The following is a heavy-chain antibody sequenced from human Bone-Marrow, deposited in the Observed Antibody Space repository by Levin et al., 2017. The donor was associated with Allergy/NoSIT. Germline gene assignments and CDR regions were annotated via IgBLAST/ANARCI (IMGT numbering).Heavy chain of an antibody. CDR2: ISGIDDIT. V-gene: IGHV3-23*01. J-gene: IGHJ4*02. CDR1: GFTFSSYA. CDR3: ARINDYQLIYPMRS. Sequence: QTGGSLRLSCAASGFTFSSYAMTWVRQAPGRGLEWVSLISGIDDITYYLDSVKGRFTISRDNSNNTMFLQMDSLRVEDTAIYYCARINDYQLIYPMRSWGQGTLVTVSS. D-gene: IGHD1-1*01.